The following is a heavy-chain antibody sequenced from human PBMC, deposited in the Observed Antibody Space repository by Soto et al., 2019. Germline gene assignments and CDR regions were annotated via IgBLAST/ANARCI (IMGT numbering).Heavy chain of an antibody. CDR2: ISAHNGNT. D-gene: IGHD4-17*01. CDR3: ARGTYGDY. V-gene: IGHV1-18*01. Sequence: QVHLVQSGAEVKKPGASVKVSCKGSGYGFTTYGITWVRQAPGQGLEWMAWISAHNGNTNYAQKLQGRVTVTTDTSTSTAYMELRGLGSDDTAVYYCARGTYGDYWGQGALVTVSS. J-gene: IGHJ4*02. CDR1: GYGFTTYG.